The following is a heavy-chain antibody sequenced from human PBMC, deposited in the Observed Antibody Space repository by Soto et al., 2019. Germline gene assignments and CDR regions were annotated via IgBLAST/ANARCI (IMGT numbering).Heavy chain of an antibody. CDR2: MNPKSGQK. CDR1: AYTFTSYD. D-gene: IGHD5-18*01. V-gene: IGHV1-8*01. Sequence: SGKVSCKASAYTFTSYDINWVRQASGQGLEWLGWMNPKSGQKAYVEKFQGRVTMTANTSISTAYMELSSLRSDDTAVYYCARDIGPALDWFGPWGQGTLVTGSS. CDR3: ARDIGPALDWFGP. J-gene: IGHJ5*02.